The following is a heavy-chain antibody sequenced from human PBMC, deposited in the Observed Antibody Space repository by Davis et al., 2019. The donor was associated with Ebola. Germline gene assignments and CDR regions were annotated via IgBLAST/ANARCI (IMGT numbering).Heavy chain of an antibody. CDR2: ISGSGGST. CDR1: GFTFSSYA. D-gene: IGHD2-2*01. V-gene: IGHV3-23*01. Sequence: GGSLRLSCAASGFTFSSYAMSWVRQAPGKGLEWVSAISGSGGSTYYADSVKGRFTISRDNSKNTLYLQMNSLRAEDTAVYYCVKPWDCSSTSCCSFDYWGQGTLVTVSS. J-gene: IGHJ4*02. CDR3: VKPWDCSSTSCCSFDY.